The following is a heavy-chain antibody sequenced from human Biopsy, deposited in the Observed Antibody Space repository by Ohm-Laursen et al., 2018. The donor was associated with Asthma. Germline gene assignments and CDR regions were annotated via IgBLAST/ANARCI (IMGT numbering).Heavy chain of an antibody. J-gene: IGHJ1*01. V-gene: IGHV3-30*18. CDR1: GFTFSSFG. CDR2: ISYDGSDK. D-gene: IGHD4-17*01. Sequence: SLRLSCSASGFTFSSFGIHWVRQAPGKGLEWVAVISYDGSDKYYADSVKGRFTISRDNSKNTLYLQMNSLRAEDTAVYYCAKGHGDYVFPYFQHWGQGTLVTVSS. CDR3: AKGHGDYVFPYFQH.